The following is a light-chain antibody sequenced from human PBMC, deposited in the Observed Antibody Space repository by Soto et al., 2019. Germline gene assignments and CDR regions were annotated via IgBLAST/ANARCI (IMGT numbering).Light chain of an antibody. V-gene: IGKV1-39*01. CDR3: QESFGPTRS. CDR2: GTS. Sequence: DIQMTQSPSSLSASVGDRVTMTCRASQSISSYLNWYQQKPGQAPKLLIYGTSNLQSDVPRRFSGSASGTEFTLTISSLQPADIATYYCQESFGPTRSFGQGTKVEIK. CDR1: QSISSY. J-gene: IGKJ1*01.